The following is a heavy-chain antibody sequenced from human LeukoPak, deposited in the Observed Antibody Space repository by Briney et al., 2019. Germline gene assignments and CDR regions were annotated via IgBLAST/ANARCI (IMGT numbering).Heavy chain of an antibody. CDR1: GYTFTGCY. CDR3: ARDAEYYYGSGKALY. J-gene: IGHJ4*02. CDR2: INPNSGGT. Sequence: ASVKVSCKASGYTFTGCYMHWVRQAPGQGLERMGWINPNSGGTNYAQKFQGRVTMTRDTSISTAYMELSRLRSDDTAVYYCARDAEYYYGSGKALYWGQGTLVTVSS. V-gene: IGHV1-2*02. D-gene: IGHD3-10*01.